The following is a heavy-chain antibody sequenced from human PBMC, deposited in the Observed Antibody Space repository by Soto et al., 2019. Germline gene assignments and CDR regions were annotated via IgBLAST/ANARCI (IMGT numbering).Heavy chain of an antibody. J-gene: IGHJ4*02. CDR2: IYSSGNT. V-gene: IGHV4-59*08. D-gene: IGHD3-10*01. Sequence: SETLSLTCTFSGGSISGYYWSWIRQPPGKGLEWIAYIYSSGNTNYNPSLKSRVTISIDTSKNQFSLELSSVTAADTAVYHCARRGSSGSPHYFDYWGQGTPVTVSS. CDR3: ARRGSSGSPHYFDY. CDR1: GGSISGYY.